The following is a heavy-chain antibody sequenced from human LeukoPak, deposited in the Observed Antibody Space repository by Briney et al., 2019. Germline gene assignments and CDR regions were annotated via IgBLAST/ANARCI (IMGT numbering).Heavy chain of an antibody. CDR3: AELGITMIGGV. V-gene: IGHV3-7*01. CDR1: GFTFSSYW. D-gene: IGHD3-10*02. Sequence: GGSLRLSCAASGFTFSSYWMSWVRQPPGKGLEWVAHIKQDGSEKYYLDSAKGRFTISRDNAKNSLYLQMNSLRAEDTAVYYCAELGITMIGGVWGKGTTVTISS. CDR2: IKQDGSEK. J-gene: IGHJ6*04.